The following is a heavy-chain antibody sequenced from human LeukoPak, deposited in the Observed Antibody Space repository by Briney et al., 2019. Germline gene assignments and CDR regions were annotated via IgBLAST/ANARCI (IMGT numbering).Heavy chain of an antibody. CDR2: IYYSGST. Sequence: SETLSLTCTVSGGSISSSSYYWGWIRQPPGKGLEWIGSIYYSGSTYYNPSLKSRVTISVDTSKNQFSLQLNSVTPEDTAVYYCARSAVIRAFDIWGQGTMVTVSS. CDR1: GGSISSSSYY. CDR3: ARSAVIRAFDI. V-gene: IGHV4-39*07. D-gene: IGHD2-21*01. J-gene: IGHJ3*02.